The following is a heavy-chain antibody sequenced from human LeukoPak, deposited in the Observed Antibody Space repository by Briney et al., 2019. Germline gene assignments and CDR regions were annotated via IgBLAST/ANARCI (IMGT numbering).Heavy chain of an antibody. Sequence: ASVKVSCKASGYTFTGYYMHWVRQAPGQGLEWMGWINPNSGGINYAQKFQGRVTMTRDTSISTAYMELSRLRSDDTAVYYCAREGVGYYYDSSGYGKDYWGQGTLVTVSS. CDR3: AREGVGYYYDSSGYGKDY. V-gene: IGHV1-2*02. CDR1: GYTFTGYY. CDR2: INPNSGGI. D-gene: IGHD3-22*01. J-gene: IGHJ4*02.